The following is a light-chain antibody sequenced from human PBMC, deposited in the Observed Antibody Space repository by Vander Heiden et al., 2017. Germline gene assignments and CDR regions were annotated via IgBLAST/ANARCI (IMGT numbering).Light chain of an antibody. CDR2: EVT. V-gene: IGLV2-23*02. CDR3: CSYIGNTRLI. CDR1: SSDIGTFNL. J-gene: IGLJ2*01. Sequence: QSALTQPASVSGSPGQSITISCTGTSSDIGTFNLVSWYQQLPGKVPKLIVFEVTQRPSGVSKRFSGSKSGNTASLTIAGLQAEDEADYYCCSYIGNTRLIFGGGTKLTVL.